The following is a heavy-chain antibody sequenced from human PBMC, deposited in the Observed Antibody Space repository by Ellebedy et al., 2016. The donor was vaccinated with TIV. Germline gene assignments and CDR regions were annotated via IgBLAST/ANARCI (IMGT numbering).Heavy chain of an antibody. D-gene: IGHD3-22*01. Sequence: AASVKVSCKASGYSFTGHYIHRARHVPGQALEWMGWINPDRGDTKYPQSFQVRVSMTRDTSSSTAYMELSGLTSDDTAIYYCAKDRFPYYDSSGTTGYFDCWGQGTLVTVSS. CDR1: GYSFTGHY. J-gene: IGHJ4*02. V-gene: IGHV1-2*02. CDR2: INPDRGDT. CDR3: AKDRFPYYDSSGTTGYFDC.